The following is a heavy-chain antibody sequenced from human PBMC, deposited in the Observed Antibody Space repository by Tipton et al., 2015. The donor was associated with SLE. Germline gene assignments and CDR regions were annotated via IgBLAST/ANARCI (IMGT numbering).Heavy chain of an antibody. Sequence: SLRLSCAASGFTFSSYAMHWVRQAPGKGLEWVAVISYDGSNKYYADSVKGRFTISRDDSKNTLYLQMNSLRAEDTAVYYCARGPYYYDSSGYYYDYWGQGTLVTVSS. CDR3: ARGPYYYDSSGYYYDY. D-gene: IGHD3-22*01. CDR2: ISYDGSNK. V-gene: IGHV3-30*04. CDR1: GFTFSSYA. J-gene: IGHJ4*02.